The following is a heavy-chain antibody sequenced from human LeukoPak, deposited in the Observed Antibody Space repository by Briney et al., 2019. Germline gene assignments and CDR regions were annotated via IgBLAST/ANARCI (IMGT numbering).Heavy chain of an antibody. J-gene: IGHJ4*02. CDR1: GGSISRSTYY. CDR3: ARKGARSDY. V-gene: IGHV4-39*07. CDR2: IFYSGST. D-gene: IGHD1-26*01. Sequence: SETLSLTCTVSGGSISRSTYYWGWIRQPPGKGLEWIGSIFYSGSTYYNPSLKSRVTISVDTSKNQFSLKLSSVTAADTAVYYCARKGARSDYWGQGTLVTVSS.